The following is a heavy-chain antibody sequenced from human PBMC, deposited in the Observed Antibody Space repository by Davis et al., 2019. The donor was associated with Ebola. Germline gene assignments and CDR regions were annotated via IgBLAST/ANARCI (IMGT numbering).Heavy chain of an antibody. CDR2: IYYSGST. CDR3: ARVSLGTVTTRYYYGMDV. D-gene: IGHD4-17*01. CDR1: GGSISSYY. J-gene: IGHJ6*04. V-gene: IGHV4-59*01. Sequence: PSETLSLTCTVSGGSISSYYWSWIRQPPGKGLEWIGYIYYSGSTNYNPSLKSRVTISVDTSKNQFSLKLSSVTAADTAVYYCARVSLGTVTTRYYYGMDVWGKGTTVTVSS.